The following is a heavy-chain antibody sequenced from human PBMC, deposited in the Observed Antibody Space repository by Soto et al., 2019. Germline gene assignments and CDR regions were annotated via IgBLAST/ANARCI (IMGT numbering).Heavy chain of an antibody. D-gene: IGHD3-22*01. V-gene: IGHV1-69*01. CDR1: GGTFSSYA. CDR3: ARGYYYDSSGYHHDAFDI. J-gene: IGHJ3*02. Sequence: QVQLVQSGAEVQKPGSSVKVSCKASGGTFSSYAISWVRQAPGQGLEWMGGIIPIFGTANYAQKFQGRVTITADESTSTAYMELSSLRSEDTAVYYCARGYYYDSSGYHHDAFDIWGQGTMVTVSS. CDR2: IIPIFGTA.